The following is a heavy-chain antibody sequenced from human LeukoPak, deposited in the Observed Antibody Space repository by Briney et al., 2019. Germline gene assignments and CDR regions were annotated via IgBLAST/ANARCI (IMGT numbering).Heavy chain of an antibody. CDR2: ITSSGSTI. J-gene: IGHJ4*02. CDR3: ARANYYDISGYDY. Sequence: PGGSLRLSCAASGLTFSSYEMNWVRQAPGKGLEWVSYITSSGSTIYYADSVKGRFTISRDNAKNSLYLQMNSLRAEDTAVYYCARANYYDISGYDYWGQGTLVTVSS. CDR1: GLTFSSYE. D-gene: IGHD3-22*01. V-gene: IGHV3-48*03.